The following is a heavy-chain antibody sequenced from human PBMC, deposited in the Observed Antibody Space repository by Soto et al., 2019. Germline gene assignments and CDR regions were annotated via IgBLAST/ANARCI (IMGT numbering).Heavy chain of an antibody. J-gene: IGHJ4*02. CDR3: ARDGAYYYGSGSYYLPLYYFDY. Sequence: GGSLRLSCAASGFTFSSYGMHWVRQAPGKGLEWVAVIWYDGSNKYYADSVKGRFTISRDNSKNTLYLQMNSLRAEDTAVYYCARDGAYYYGSGSYYLPLYYFDYWGQGTLVTVSS. V-gene: IGHV3-33*01. CDR2: IWYDGSNK. D-gene: IGHD3-10*01. CDR1: GFTFSSYG.